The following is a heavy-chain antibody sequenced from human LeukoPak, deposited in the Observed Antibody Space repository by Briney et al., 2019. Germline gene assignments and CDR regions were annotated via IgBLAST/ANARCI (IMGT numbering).Heavy chain of an antibody. D-gene: IGHD2-2*02. CDR3: ARAAIQPYSCYGMDV. V-gene: IGHV4-59*01. CDR2: IYYSGST. CDR1: GGSISSYY. Sequence: SETLSLTCTVSGGSISSYYWSWVRQPPGKGLEWIGDIYYSGSTNYNPSLKSRVTISVDTSKNQFSLKLSSVPAADTTPYYCARAAIQPYSCYGMDVWGKGATVTVSS. J-gene: IGHJ6*04.